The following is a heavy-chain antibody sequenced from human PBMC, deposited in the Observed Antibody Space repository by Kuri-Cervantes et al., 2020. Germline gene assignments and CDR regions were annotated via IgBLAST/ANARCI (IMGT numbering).Heavy chain of an antibody. Sequence: ASVKVSCKASGYTFTSYGISWVRQAPGQGLEWMGWISAYNGNTNYAQKLQGRATMTTDTSTSTAYMELRSLRSDDTAVYYCARVLSGRTGLDAFDIWGQGTMVTVSS. CDR1: GYTFTSYG. CDR3: ARVLSGRTGLDAFDI. CDR2: ISAYNGNT. V-gene: IGHV1-18*01. D-gene: IGHD7-27*01. J-gene: IGHJ3*02.